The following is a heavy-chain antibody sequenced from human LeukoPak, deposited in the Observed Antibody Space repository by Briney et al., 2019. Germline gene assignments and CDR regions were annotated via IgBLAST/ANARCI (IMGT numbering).Heavy chain of an antibody. CDR1: GFTFSSYW. CDR2: IKQDGSEK. D-gene: IGHD4-11*01. Sequence: GGSLRLSCAASGFTFSSYWMSWVRQAPGKGLEWVANIKQDGSEKYSVDSVKGRFTISRDNAKNSLYLQMNSLRTEDTAVYYCAKGPDYNNYDWFAPWGQGTLVTVSS. V-gene: IGHV3-7*03. CDR3: AKGPDYNNYDWFAP. J-gene: IGHJ5*02.